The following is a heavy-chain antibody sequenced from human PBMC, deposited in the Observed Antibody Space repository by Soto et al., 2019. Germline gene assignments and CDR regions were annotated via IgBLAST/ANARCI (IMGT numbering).Heavy chain of an antibody. V-gene: IGHV5-51*01. CDR3: ARLPIGPKKGLFDP. CDR1: GYNFANYW. J-gene: IGHJ5*02. CDR2: IYPGDSDT. Sequence: GESLKISCKDSGYNFANYWIAWVRQMPGKGLEWMGIIYPGDSDTRYSPSFQGQVTISADKSISTAYLQWTSLKASDTAMYYCARLPIGPKKGLFDPWGQGTLVTVSS.